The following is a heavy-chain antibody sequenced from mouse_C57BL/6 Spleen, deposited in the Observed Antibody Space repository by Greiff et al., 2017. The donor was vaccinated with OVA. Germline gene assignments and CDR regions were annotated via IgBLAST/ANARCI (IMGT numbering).Heavy chain of an antibody. V-gene: IGHV1-69*01. CDR2: IDPSDSYT. Sequence: VQLQQPGAELVMPGASVKLSCKASGYTFTSYWMHWVKQRPGQGLEWMGEIDPSDSYTNYNQKFKGKSTLTVDKSSSTAYMQLSSLTSEDSAVYYCARKGTWDLFAYWGQGTLVNVSA. J-gene: IGHJ3*01. CDR3: ARKGTWDLFAY. CDR1: GYTFTSYW. D-gene: IGHD4-1*01.